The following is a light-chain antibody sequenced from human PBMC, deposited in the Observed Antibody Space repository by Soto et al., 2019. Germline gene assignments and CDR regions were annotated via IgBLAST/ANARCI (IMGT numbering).Light chain of an antibody. CDR2: LNIDGSQ. CDR1: RGHSGYA. V-gene: IGLV4-69*02. J-gene: IGLJ2*01. Sequence: QPVLTQSPSASASLGASVKLTCTLSRGHSGYAIAWHQQQPEKGPRFLMKLNIDGSQSKGDGIPDRFSGSSSGAERYLTISSLQSEDEADYYCQTWGTAMEVFGGGTQLTVL. CDR3: QTWGTAMEV.